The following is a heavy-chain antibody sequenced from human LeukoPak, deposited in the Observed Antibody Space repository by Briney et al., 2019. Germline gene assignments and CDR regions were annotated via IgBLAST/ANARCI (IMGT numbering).Heavy chain of an antibody. CDR3: ARVGSGYYYYGMDV. D-gene: IGHD3-3*01. J-gene: IGHJ6*02. CDR1: GGSISSGSYY. CDR2: IYTSGST. V-gene: IGHV4-61*02. Sequence: PSQTLSLTCTVSGGSISSGSYYWSWIRQPAGKGLEWIGRIYTSGSTNYNPSLKSRVTISVDTSKNQFSLKLSSVTAADTAVYYCARVGSGYYYYGMDVWGQGTTVTVSS.